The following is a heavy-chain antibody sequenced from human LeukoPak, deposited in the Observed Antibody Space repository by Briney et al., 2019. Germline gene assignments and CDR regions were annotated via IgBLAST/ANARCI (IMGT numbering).Heavy chain of an antibody. V-gene: IGHV4-30-2*01. CDR1: GGSISSGGYS. CDR2: IYHSGST. CDR3: ARGPGRFGELNY. D-gene: IGHD3-10*01. Sequence: SETLSLTCAVSGGSISSGGYSWSWLRQPPGKGLEWIGYIYHSGSTYYNPSLKSRVTISVDRSKNQFSLKLSSVTAADTAVYYCARGPGRFGELNYWGQGTLVTVSS. J-gene: IGHJ4*02.